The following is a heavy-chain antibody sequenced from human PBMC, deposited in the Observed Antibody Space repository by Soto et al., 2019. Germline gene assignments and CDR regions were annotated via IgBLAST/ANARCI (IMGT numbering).Heavy chain of an antibody. Sequence: SVKVSCKASGYTFTSYYMHWVRQAPGQGLEWMGIINPSGGSTSYAQKFQGRVTMTRDTSTSTVYMELSSLRSEDTAVYYCARGGVFFFAAPTNPFDYWGQGTLVTVSS. CDR1: GYTFTSYY. J-gene: IGHJ4*02. CDR2: INPSGGST. V-gene: IGHV1-46*01. D-gene: IGHD3-10*01. CDR3: ARGGVFFFAAPTNPFDY.